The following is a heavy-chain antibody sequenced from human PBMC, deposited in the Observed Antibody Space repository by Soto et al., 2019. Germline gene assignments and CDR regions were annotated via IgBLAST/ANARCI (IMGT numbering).Heavy chain of an antibody. Sequence: GGSLRLSCAASGFTFSSYWMSWVRQAPGKGLEWGANIKQDGSEKYYVDSVKGRFTISRDNAKNSLYLQMNSLRAEDTAVYYCARDLPPGGGSGSYYYYYGMDVWGQGTTVTVSS. CDR2: IKQDGSEK. CDR3: ARDLPPGGGSGSYYYYYGMDV. CDR1: GFTFSSYW. V-gene: IGHV3-7*01. D-gene: IGHD3-10*01. J-gene: IGHJ6*02.